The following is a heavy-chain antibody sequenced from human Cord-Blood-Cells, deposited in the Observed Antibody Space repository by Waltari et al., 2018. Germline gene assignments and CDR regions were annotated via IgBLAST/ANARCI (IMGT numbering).Heavy chain of an antibody. Sequence: EVQLVESGGGLVQPGGSLRLSCAASGFTVSRNYMSRVRQAPGKGLEWVSVIYSGGSTYYADSVKGRFTIARHNSKNTLYLQMNSLRAEDTAVYYCAITSGSYFDYWGQGTLVTVSS. CDR1: GFTVSRNY. D-gene: IGHD1-26*01. J-gene: IGHJ4*02. CDR3: AITSGSYFDY. V-gene: IGHV3-53*04. CDR2: IYSGGST.